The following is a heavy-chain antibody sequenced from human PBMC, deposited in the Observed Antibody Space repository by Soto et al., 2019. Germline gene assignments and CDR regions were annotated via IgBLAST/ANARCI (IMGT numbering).Heavy chain of an antibody. J-gene: IGHJ4*02. V-gene: IGHV3-48*02. Sequence: EVQLVESGGGLVQPGGSLRLSCAASGFTFSSYIMNWVRQAPGKGLEWVSYISSSSSTIYYADSVNGRFTISRDNAKNSLYLQMNSLRDEDTAVYYCEREGQWELLPFDYWGQGTLVIVSS. D-gene: IGHD1-26*01. CDR3: EREGQWELLPFDY. CDR1: GFTFSSYI. CDR2: ISSSSSTI.